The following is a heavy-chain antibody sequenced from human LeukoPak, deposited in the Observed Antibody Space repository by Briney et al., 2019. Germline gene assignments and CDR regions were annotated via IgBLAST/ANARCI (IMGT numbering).Heavy chain of an antibody. D-gene: IGHD6-13*01. Sequence: PSETLSLTCAVYGGSFSGYYWSWIRQPPGKGLEWIGEINHSGSTNYKPSLKSRVAISVDTSEKQFSLKLSSVTAADTAVYYCARGYPAAGFNYWGQGTLVTVSS. CDR3: ARGYPAAGFNY. CDR2: INHSGST. V-gene: IGHV4-34*01. J-gene: IGHJ4*02. CDR1: GGSFSGYY.